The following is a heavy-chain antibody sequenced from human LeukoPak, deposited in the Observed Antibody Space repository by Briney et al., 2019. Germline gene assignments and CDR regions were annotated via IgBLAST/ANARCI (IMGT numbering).Heavy chain of an antibody. CDR2: TFSTST. V-gene: IGHV4-61*01. CDR3: ARSDYSGSGTYTEFDAFDI. J-gene: IGHJ3*02. D-gene: IGHD3-10*01. CDR1: GDSVSSSPYY. Sequence: SETLSLTCSVSGDSVSSSPYYWGWIRQPPGKGLEWIGNTFSTSTLYNASLRSRVTILVVTSKNQFSLKLSSVTAADSAVYYCARSDYSGSGTYTEFDAFDIWGQGPMVTVSS.